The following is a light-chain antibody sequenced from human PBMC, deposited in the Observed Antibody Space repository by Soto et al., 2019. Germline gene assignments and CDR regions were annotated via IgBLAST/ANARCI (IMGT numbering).Light chain of an antibody. CDR1: SSDVGGYNY. CDR2: DVT. J-gene: IGLJ1*01. CDR3: TSSTTGSLYV. Sequence: QSALTQPASVSGSPGQSITISCTGTSSDVGGYNYVSWYQQYPGKAPKLMIYDVTNRPSGVSNRFSGSKSGNTASLTISGLQAEDEADYFCTSSTTGSLYVFGTGTKVTVL. V-gene: IGLV2-14*01.